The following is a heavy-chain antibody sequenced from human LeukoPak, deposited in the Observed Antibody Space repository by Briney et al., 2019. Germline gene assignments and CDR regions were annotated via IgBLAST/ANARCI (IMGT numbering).Heavy chain of an antibody. Sequence: GGSLRLFCAASGFTFSSYPMSWVRQAPGKGLEWVSAISGGGVSTYYPDSVKGRFTISRDNSNNTLYLQMNSLRAEDTAVYYCAKSAGTWNFDYWGQGTLVTVSS. V-gene: IGHV3-23*01. D-gene: IGHD6-13*01. CDR3: AKSAGTWNFDY. CDR2: ISGGGVST. J-gene: IGHJ4*02. CDR1: GFTFSSYP.